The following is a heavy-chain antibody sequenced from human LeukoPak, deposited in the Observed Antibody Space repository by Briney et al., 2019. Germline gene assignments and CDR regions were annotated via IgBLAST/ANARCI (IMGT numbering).Heavy chain of an antibody. V-gene: IGHV4-39*01. CDR3: ARGYSRSVVAGSRPDL. Sequence: SETLSLTCSVSGGSISSSSYYWGWIRQSPGTGLQWIGSMYYRGTTYENLSLKSRLTLSIDTSNNQFSLKLTSVTAADTAVYYCARGYSRSVVAGSRPDLWGQGLLVTVSS. CDR1: GGSISSSSYY. CDR2: MYYRGTT. J-gene: IGHJ4*02. D-gene: IGHD2-15*01.